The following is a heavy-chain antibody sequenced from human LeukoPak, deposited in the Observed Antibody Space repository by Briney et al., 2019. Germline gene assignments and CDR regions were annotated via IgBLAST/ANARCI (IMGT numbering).Heavy chain of an antibody. D-gene: IGHD3-3*01. Sequence: GASVKVSCKASGYTFTSYGISWVRQAPGQGLEWMGWISAYNGNTNYAQKLQGRVTMTTDTSTSTAYMELRSLRSDDTAVYYCARGGNIGVYYDFWSGYCFFDYWGQGTLVTVSS. V-gene: IGHV1-18*01. CDR2: ISAYNGNT. CDR3: ARGGNIGVYYDFWSGYCFFDY. CDR1: GYTFTSYG. J-gene: IGHJ4*02.